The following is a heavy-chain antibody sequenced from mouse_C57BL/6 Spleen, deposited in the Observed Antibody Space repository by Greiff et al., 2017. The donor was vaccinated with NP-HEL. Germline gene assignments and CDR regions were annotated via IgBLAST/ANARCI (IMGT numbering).Heavy chain of an antibody. V-gene: IGHV1-64*01. CDR1: GYTFTSYW. J-gene: IGHJ4*01. CDR3: AIFPYGNYEGDY. Sequence: VQLQQPGAELVKPGASVKLSCKASGYTFTSYWMHWVKQRPGQGLEWIGMIHPNSGSTNYNEKFKSKATLTVDKSSSTAYMQLSSLTSEDSAVYYCAIFPYGNYEGDYWGQGTSVTVSS. D-gene: IGHD2-10*02. CDR2: IHPNSGST.